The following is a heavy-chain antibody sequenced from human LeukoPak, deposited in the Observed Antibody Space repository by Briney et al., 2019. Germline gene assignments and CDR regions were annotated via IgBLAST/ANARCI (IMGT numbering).Heavy chain of an antibody. Sequence: GGSLRLSCAASGFTFSSYAMSWVRQAPGKGLEWVSAISGSGGSTYYADSVKGRFTISRDNSKNTLYLQMNSLRAEDTAVYYCAKDSDRYSGGNTGGNWGQGTLVTVSS. J-gene: IGHJ4*02. V-gene: IGHV3-23*01. D-gene: IGHD6-19*01. CDR2: ISGSGGST. CDR3: AKDSDRYSGGNTGGN. CDR1: GFTFSSYA.